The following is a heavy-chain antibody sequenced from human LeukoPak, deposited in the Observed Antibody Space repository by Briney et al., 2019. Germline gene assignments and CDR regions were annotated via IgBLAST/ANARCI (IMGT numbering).Heavy chain of an antibody. CDR3: VREKSGGTYDY. J-gene: IGHJ4*02. V-gene: IGHV1-46*01. CDR2: IRPGDNRM. CDR1: GYTFTGYY. Sequence: ASVKVSCKASGYTFTGYYMHWVRQAPGQGPEWMGTIRPGDNRMSYAQKFQGRVTMTRDMSTTTGYMELSSLRSEDTAVYYCVREKSGGTYDYWGQGTLVTVSS. D-gene: IGHD3-16*01.